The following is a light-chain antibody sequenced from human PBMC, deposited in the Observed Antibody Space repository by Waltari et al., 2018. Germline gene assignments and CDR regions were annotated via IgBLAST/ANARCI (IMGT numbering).Light chain of an antibody. CDR3: ASYTSRNTLV. V-gene: IGLV2-14*03. CDR2: DVS. Sequence: QSALTQPASVSGSPGPSITTSCTGTSRDVGAYTYISWYQQHPGKVPKVMIFDVSNRPSGVSNRFSGSKSGNTASLTISGLQAEDEADYYCASYTSRNTLVFGSGTKVTIL. J-gene: IGLJ1*01. CDR1: SRDVGAYTY.